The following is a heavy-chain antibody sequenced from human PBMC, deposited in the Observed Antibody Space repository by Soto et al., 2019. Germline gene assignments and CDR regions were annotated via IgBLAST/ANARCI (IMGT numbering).Heavy chain of an antibody. J-gene: IGHJ5*02. V-gene: IGHV3-21*04. CDR2: ISSSSSYI. Sequence: PGGSLRLSCAGSGFTFSTYNMNWVRQAPGKGLEWVSSISSSSSYIYYADSVKGRFTISRDNARNSLYLQMNSLRAEDTAVYYCAKAPPDTIFGSLAFDPWGQGTLVTVSS. CDR3: AKAPPDTIFGSLAFDP. CDR1: GFTFSTYN. D-gene: IGHD3-3*01.